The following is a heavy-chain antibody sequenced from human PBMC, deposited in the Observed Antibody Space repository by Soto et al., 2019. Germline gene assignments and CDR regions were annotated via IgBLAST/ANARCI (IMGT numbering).Heavy chain of an antibody. CDR1: GFPFSSYW. Sequence: GGSLRLSCAASGFPFSSYWMRWVRQAPGKGLVWVSRINSDGSSTSYADSVKGRFTISRDNAKNTLYLQMNSLRAEDTAVYYCARGFPAATLDWWGQGTLVTVSS. V-gene: IGHV3-74*01. CDR2: INSDGSST. J-gene: IGHJ4*02. CDR3: ARGFPAATLDW. D-gene: IGHD2-2*01.